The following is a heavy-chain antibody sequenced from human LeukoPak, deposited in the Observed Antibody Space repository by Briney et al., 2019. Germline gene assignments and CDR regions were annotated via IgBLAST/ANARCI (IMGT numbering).Heavy chain of an antibody. CDR1: GGSISSYC. Sequence: SETLSLTCTVSGGSISSYCWSWIRQPPGKGLEWIGYIYYSGSTNYNPSLKSRVTISVDTSKNQFSLKLSSVTAADTAVYYCARYFDWSPRRFDPWGQGTLVTVSS. V-gene: IGHV4-59*01. CDR2: IYYSGST. J-gene: IGHJ5*02. D-gene: IGHD3-9*01. CDR3: ARYFDWSPRRFDP.